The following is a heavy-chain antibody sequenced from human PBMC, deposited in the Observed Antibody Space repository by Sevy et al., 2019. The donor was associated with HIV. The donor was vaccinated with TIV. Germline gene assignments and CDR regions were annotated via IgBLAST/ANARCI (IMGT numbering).Heavy chain of an antibody. CDR3: ARRGGSYGLDLDY. V-gene: IGHV4-59*12. D-gene: IGHD1-26*01. CDR1: GGSISSYY. CDR2: IYFSGST. J-gene: IGHJ4*02. Sequence: SETLSLTCTVSGGSISSYYWSWIRQPPGKGLEWIGYIYFSGSTNYNPSLKSRVTISLDTSKNQFSLKLSSVTAADTAVYYCARRGGSYGLDLDYWGQGTLVTVSS.